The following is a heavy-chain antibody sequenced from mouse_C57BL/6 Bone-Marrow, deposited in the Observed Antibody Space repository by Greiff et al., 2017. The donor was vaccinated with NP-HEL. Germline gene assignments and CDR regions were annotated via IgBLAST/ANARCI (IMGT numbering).Heavy chain of an antibody. Sequence: EVKLMESGGGLVQPGGSLKLSCAASGFTFSDYGMVWVRQAPRKGPEWVAFISNLAYSIYYADTVTGRFTISRENAKNTLYLEMSSLRSEDTAMYYCARRNGNLYYAMDYWGQGTSVTVSS. CDR3: ARRNGNLYYAMDY. CDR1: GFTFSDYG. D-gene: IGHD2-1*01. J-gene: IGHJ4*01. CDR2: ISNLAYSI. V-gene: IGHV5-15*01.